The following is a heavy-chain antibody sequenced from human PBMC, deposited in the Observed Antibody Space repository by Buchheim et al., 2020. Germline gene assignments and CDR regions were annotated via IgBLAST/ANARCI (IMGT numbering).Heavy chain of an antibody. J-gene: IGHJ6*02. Sequence: EVQLVESGGGLVQPGGSLRLSCAASGFTFSSYDMHWVRQATGKGLEWVSAIGTAGDTYYPGSVKGRFTISRENAKNSLYLQMNSLRAGDTAVYYCAREGSYYDSSENCGMDVWGQGTT. V-gene: IGHV3-13*01. CDR3: AREGSYYDSSENCGMDV. CDR2: IGTAGDT. CDR1: GFTFSSYD. D-gene: IGHD3-22*01.